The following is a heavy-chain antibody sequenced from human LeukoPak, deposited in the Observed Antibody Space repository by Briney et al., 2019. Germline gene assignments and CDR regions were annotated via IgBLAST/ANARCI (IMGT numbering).Heavy chain of an antibody. J-gene: IGHJ5*02. V-gene: IGHV4-59*08. CDR2: IYYSGST. CDR3: ARSNCSGGSCRTRNWFDP. D-gene: IGHD2-15*01. CDR1: GGSISSYY. Sequence: SETLSLTCTVSGGSISSYYWSWIRQPPGKGLGWIGYIYYSGSTNYNPSLKSRVTISVDTSKNQFSLKLSSVTAADTAVYYCARSNCSGGSCRTRNWFDPWGQGSLVTVSS.